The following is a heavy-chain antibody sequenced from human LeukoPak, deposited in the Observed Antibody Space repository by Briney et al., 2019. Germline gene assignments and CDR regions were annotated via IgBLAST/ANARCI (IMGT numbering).Heavy chain of an antibody. CDR1: GYTFTGYY. CDR2: INPNSGGT. J-gene: IGHJ4*02. V-gene: IGHV1-2*02. Sequence: ASVKVSCKASGYTFTGYYMHWVRQAPGQGLEWMGWINPNSGGTNYAQKFQGRVTMTRDTSISTAYMELSRLRSDDTAVCYCARGSYGYGGEFDYWGQGTLVTVSS. D-gene: IGHD5-18*01. CDR3: ARGSYGYGGEFDY.